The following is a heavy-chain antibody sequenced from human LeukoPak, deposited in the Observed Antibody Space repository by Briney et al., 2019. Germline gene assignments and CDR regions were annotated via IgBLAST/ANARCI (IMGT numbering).Heavy chain of an antibody. Sequence: ASVKVSCKASGYTFTGYYMHWVRQAPGQGLEWMGWINPNSGGTNYAQKFQGRVTMTRDTSISTAYMELSRPRSDDTAVYYCARVGDFWSGYHPQDWFDPWGQGTLVTVSS. CDR2: INPNSGGT. D-gene: IGHD3-3*01. V-gene: IGHV1-2*02. CDR1: GYTFTGYY. J-gene: IGHJ5*02. CDR3: ARVGDFWSGYHPQDWFDP.